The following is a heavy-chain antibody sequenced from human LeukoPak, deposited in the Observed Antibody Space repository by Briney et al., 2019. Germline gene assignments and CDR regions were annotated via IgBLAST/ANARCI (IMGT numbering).Heavy chain of an antibody. J-gene: IGHJ4*02. CDR1: GNYW. CDR2: INSDGSWT. V-gene: IGHV3-74*01. Sequence: KPGGSLGLSCAASGNYWMHWVRQAPGKGLVWVSHINSDGSWTSYADSVKGRFTISKDNAKNTVYLQMNNLRAEDTAVYYCVSFYETYWGRGTLVTVSS. D-gene: IGHD2-2*01. CDR3: VSFYETY.